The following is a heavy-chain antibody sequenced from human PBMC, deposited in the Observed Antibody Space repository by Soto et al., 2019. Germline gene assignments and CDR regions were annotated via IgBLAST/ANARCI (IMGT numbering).Heavy chain of an antibody. CDR3: AGKRGLLSEALQI. CDR2: TYYRSQWHN. CDR1: GDIVFSNTAS. D-gene: IGHD3-16*01. J-gene: IGHJ4*01. V-gene: IGHV6-1*01. Sequence: SQTLSLTCAISGDIVFSNTASWNWIRQSPSRGLEWLGRTYYRSQWHNDYAESVKSRITINPDTSNNQFSLQLNSVTPEDTAGYYCAGKRGLLSEALQIWGPGTLVTVSS.